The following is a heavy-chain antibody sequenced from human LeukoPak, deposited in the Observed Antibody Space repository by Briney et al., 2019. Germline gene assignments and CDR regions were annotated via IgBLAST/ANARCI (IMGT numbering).Heavy chain of an antibody. J-gene: IGHJ5*01. CDR2: IAPAGDS. CDR3: ARGGYRSSSTGIDS. CDR1: GFTFSTYD. V-gene: IGHV3-13*01. D-gene: IGHD6-13*01. Sequence: GGSLRLSCEASGFTFSTYDMHWVRQAAGQPLEWVSGIAPAGDSYYADSVKGRFTISREDAKNSLYLQMNNLTPGDTAVYYCARGGYRSSSTGIDSWGQGTLVIVST.